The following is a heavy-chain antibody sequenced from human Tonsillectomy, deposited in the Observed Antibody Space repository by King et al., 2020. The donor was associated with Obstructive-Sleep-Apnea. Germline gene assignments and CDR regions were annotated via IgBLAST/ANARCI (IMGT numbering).Heavy chain of an antibody. CDR1: GFSFTKHW. Sequence: EQLVQSGVEAKKPGESVRVSCTSSGFSFTKHWIAWVRQMPGKGLEWMGIIYPGDSDTRYSPTVQGQVTFSVDRSTNTAFLRWTFLRVSDTAIFYCARQQRNAAGTDYPDAGLDIWGQGTMVIVSS. CDR2: IYPGDSDT. V-gene: IGHV5-51*01. CDR3: ARQQRNAAGTDYPDAGLDI. J-gene: IGHJ3*02. D-gene: IGHD3-10*01.